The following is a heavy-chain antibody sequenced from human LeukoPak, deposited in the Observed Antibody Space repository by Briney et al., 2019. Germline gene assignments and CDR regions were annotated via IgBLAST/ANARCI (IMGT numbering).Heavy chain of an antibody. D-gene: IGHD1-26*01. CDR1: GYTFTSYD. V-gene: IGHV1-8*03. Sequence: GASVKVSCKASGYTFTSYDINWVRQATGQGLEWMGWMNPNSGNTGYAQKFQGRVTITADESTSTAYMELSSLRSEDTAVYYCARDHHAPPSGSYSYYWGQGTLVTVSS. CDR3: ARDHHAPPSGSYSYY. J-gene: IGHJ4*02. CDR2: MNPNSGNT.